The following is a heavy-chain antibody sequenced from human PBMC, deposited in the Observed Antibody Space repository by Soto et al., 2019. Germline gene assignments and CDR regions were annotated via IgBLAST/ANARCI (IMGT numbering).Heavy chain of an antibody. J-gene: IGHJ4*02. CDR3: ARRWGPTFDY. CDR2: IYYSGST. Sequence: KPSETLSLTCTVSGGSIRSYYWSWIRQPPGKGLEWIGYIYYSGSTNYNPSLKSRVTISVDTSKNQFSLKLSSVTAADTAVYYCARRWGPTFDYRGQGTLVTVSS. V-gene: IGHV4-59*01. D-gene: IGHD1-26*01. CDR1: GGSIRSYY.